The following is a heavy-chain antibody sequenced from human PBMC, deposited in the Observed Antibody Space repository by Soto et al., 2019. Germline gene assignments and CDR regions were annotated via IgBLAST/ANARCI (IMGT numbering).Heavy chain of an antibody. D-gene: IGHD1-26*01. V-gene: IGHV3-30*03. CDR3: RVGVAD. CDR1: GFNFSAYG. J-gene: IGHJ4*02. CDR2: LSFDASKK. Sequence: QVQLVESGGGVVQPGRYLRLSCAASGFNFSAYGMHWVRQAPGTGLELVALLSFDASKKYYADSVKGRFTISRDTSRNTLYLQMNSLSVEDTAVYYCRVGVADWGQGTRVTVSS.